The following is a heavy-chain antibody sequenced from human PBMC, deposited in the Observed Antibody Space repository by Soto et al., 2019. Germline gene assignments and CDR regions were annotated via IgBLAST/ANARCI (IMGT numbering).Heavy chain of an antibody. J-gene: IGHJ4*02. Sequence: GGSLRLSCAASGFTFSSYGMHWVRQAPGKGLEWVAVISYDGSNKYYADSVKGRFTISRDNSKNTLYLQMNSLRAEDTAVYYCAKGPMVRVRGRFDYWGQGTLVTVSS. V-gene: IGHV3-30*18. CDR2: ISYDGSNK. D-gene: IGHD3-10*01. CDR1: GFTFSSYG. CDR3: AKGPMVRVRGRFDY.